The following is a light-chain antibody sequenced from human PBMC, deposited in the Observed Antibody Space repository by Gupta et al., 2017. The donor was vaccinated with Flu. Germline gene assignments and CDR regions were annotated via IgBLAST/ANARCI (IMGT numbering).Light chain of an antibody. V-gene: IGKV3-15*01. J-gene: IGKJ1*01. CDR3: QQYNNWPPPWT. CDR1: QSVSRN. CDR2: GAS. Sequence: TLSVSPGERATLSCRASQSVSRNLDWYQQKPSQAPRLLIYGASTRANGITARFSGSGSGTEFTLTISSRQSEDFAVYYCQQYNNWPPPWTFGQGTKVDIK.